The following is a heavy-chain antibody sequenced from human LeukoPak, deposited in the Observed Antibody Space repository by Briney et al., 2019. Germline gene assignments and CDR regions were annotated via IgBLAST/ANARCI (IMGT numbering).Heavy chain of an antibody. Sequence: GASVKVSCKVSGYTLTELSMRWVRQAPGKGLEWMGGFDPEDGETIYAQKFQGRVTMTEDTSTDTAYMELSSLRSEDTAVYYCATARSYGDYFDYWGQGTLVTVSS. CDR3: ATARSYGDYFDY. CDR1: GYTLTELS. J-gene: IGHJ4*02. CDR2: FDPEDGET. V-gene: IGHV1-24*01. D-gene: IGHD5-18*01.